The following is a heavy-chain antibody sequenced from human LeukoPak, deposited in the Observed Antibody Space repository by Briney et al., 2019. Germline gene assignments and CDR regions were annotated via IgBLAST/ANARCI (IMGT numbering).Heavy chain of an antibody. CDR3: ARTRTPGALHRDYFDY. CDR1: AYSISSGYY. D-gene: IGHD1-14*01. CDR2: IYHSGRT. V-gene: IGHV4-38-2*02. Sequence: PSETLSLTCTVSAYSISSGYYWGWIRQPPGKGLEWIGSIYHSGRTYYNPSLKSRVTMSVDTSKNQFSLKLSSVTAADTAVYYCARTRTPGALHRDYFDYWGQGTLVTVSS. J-gene: IGHJ4*02.